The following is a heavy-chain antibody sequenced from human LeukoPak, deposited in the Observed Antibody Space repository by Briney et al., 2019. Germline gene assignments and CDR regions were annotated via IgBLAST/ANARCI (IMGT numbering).Heavy chain of an antibody. J-gene: IGHJ3*02. Sequence: SETLSLTCAVSGDSISNYYWSWIRQPPGKGLEWIGYIYYSDNTDYNPSLKSRVSISVDTSKNQFSLKLSSVTAADTAVYYCSRHVGNSWYVAFDIWGQGTLVTVSS. CDR1: GDSISNYY. D-gene: IGHD6-13*01. CDR3: SRHVGNSWYVAFDI. CDR2: IYYSDNT. V-gene: IGHV4-59*08.